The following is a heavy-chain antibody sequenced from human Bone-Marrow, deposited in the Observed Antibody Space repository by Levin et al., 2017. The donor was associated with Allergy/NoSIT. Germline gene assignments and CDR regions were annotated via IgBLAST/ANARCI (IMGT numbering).Heavy chain of an antibody. CDR3: AREYSSSSGRTFDY. J-gene: IGHJ4*02. CDR1: GFTFSNYW. D-gene: IGHD6-6*01. V-gene: IGHV3-74*01. Sequence: HAGGSLRLSCAASGFTFSNYWMHWVRQVPGKGLMWVSRISTDGSSTTYADSVKGRFTISRDNAENTLYLQLNSLRVEDTAVYFCAREYSSSSGRTFDYWGQGTLVTVSS. CDR2: ISTDGSST.